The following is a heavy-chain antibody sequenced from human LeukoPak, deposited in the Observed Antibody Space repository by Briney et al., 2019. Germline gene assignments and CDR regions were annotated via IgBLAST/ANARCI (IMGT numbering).Heavy chain of an antibody. J-gene: IGHJ3*02. CDR1: GYSISSGYY. Sequence: SETLSLTCTVSGYSISSGYYWGWIRQPPGKGLEWIGSIYHSGSTYYDPSLKSRVTISVDTSKNQFSLKLSSVTAAGTAVYYCARFRRNKLWFGDDAFDIWGQGTMVTVSS. V-gene: IGHV4-38-2*02. CDR3: ARFRRNKLWFGDDAFDI. D-gene: IGHD3-10*01. CDR2: IYHSGST.